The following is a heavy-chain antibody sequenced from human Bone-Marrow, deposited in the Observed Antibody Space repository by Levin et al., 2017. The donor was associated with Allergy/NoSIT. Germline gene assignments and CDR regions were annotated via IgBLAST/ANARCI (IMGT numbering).Heavy chain of an antibody. J-gene: IGHJ5*02. D-gene: IGHD3-16*02. Sequence: SVKVSCKASRGTFSSYAISWVRQAPGQGLEWMGGIIPIFGTANYAQKFQGRVTITADESTSTAYMELSSLRSEDTAVYYCAREGPLIMITFGGVIVEENWFDPWGQGTLVTVSS. CDR2: IIPIFGTA. V-gene: IGHV1-69*13. CDR3: AREGPLIMITFGGVIVEENWFDP. CDR1: RGTFSSYA.